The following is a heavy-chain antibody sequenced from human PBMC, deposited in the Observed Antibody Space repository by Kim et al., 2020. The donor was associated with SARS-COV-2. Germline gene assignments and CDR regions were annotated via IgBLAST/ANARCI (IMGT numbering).Heavy chain of an antibody. J-gene: IGHJ6*02. D-gene: IGHD5-18*01. CDR1: GYTFTSYD. CDR3: AREGTWILAYYYYGMDV. Sequence: ASVKVSCKASGYTFTSYDINWVRQAPGQGLEWMGWMNPNSGNTGYAQKFQGRVTMTRNTSISTAYMELSSLRSEDTAVYYCAREGTWILAYYYYGMDVWGQGTTVTVSS. V-gene: IGHV1-8*01. CDR2: MNPNSGNT.